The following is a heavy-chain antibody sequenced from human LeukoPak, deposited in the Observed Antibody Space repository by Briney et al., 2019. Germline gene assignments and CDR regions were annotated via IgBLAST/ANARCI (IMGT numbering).Heavy chain of an antibody. V-gene: IGHV4-30-4*01. Sequence: SQTLSLTCTVSGGSISSGDYYWSWIRQPPGKGLEWIGYIYYSGSTYYNPSLKSRVTISVDTSKNQFSLKLSSVTAADTAVYYCAGALFWSGQNWFDPWGQGTLVTVSS. CDR3: AGALFWSGQNWFDP. CDR2: IYYSGST. D-gene: IGHD3-3*01. CDR1: GGSISSGDYY. J-gene: IGHJ5*02.